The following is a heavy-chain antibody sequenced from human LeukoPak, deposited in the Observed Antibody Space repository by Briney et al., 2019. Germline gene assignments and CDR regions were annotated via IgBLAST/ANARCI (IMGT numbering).Heavy chain of an antibody. Sequence: GESLKISCKGSGYSFTSYWIGWVRQMPGKGLEWMGIVYPGDSDTRYSPSFQGQVTISADKSISTAYLQWSSLKASDTAMYYCARAGWVRDGYNHYDYWGQGTLVTVSS. D-gene: IGHD5-24*01. V-gene: IGHV5-51*01. CDR1: GYSFTSYW. CDR2: VYPGDSDT. CDR3: ARAGWVRDGYNHYDY. J-gene: IGHJ4*02.